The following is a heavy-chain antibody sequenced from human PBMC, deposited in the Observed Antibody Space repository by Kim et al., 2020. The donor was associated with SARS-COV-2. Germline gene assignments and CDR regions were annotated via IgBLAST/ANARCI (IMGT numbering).Heavy chain of an antibody. D-gene: IGHD2-15*01. V-gene: IGHV3-23*01. CDR1: GFTFSNYA. J-gene: IGHJ4*01. Sequence: GGSLRLSCAASGFTFSNYAMTWVRQAPGKGLEWVSVISGSGNYTYYADSVKGRFTISRDNSKNTLYLQMDSLRAEDTAVYFCAKLGRVVVTPTDYWGHGTLVTVSS. CDR2: ISGSGNYT. CDR3: AKLGRVVVTPTDY.